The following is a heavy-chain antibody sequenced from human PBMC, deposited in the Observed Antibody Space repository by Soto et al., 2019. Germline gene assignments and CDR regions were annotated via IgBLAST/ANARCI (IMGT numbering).Heavy chain of an antibody. V-gene: IGHV1-69*13. D-gene: IGHD2-2*01. CDR2: VIPLFGTV. Sequence: SVKVSCKASGGTFSNYTISWVRQAPGQGLEWMGGVIPLFGTVNYAQKFQGRVTITADESTSTAYMELSSLGSEDTAVYYCARGPWDIVVVXAAKGMDVWGQGTTVTVSS. CDR1: GGTFSNYT. CDR3: ARGPWDIVVVXAAKGMDV. J-gene: IGHJ6*02.